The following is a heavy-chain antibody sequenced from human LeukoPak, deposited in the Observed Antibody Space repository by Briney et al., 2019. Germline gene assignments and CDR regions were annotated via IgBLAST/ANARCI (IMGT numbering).Heavy chain of an antibody. CDR1: GFTFSSYS. D-gene: IGHD3-10*01. CDR2: ISSSSSTI. V-gene: IGHV3-48*01. CDR3: ANRVGSGSYHDY. Sequence: GGSLRLSCAASGFTFSSYSMNWVRQAPGKGLEWVSYISSSSSTIYYADSVKGRFTISRDNAKNTLYLQINSLRAADTAVYYCANRVGSGSYHDYWGQGTLVTVSS. J-gene: IGHJ4*02.